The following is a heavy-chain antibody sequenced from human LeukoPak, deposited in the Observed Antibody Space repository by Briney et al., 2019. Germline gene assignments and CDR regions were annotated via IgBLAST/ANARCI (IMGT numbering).Heavy chain of an antibody. CDR3: ARAHQYSSGPRGFDY. CDR2: IYSGGST. Sequence: GGSLRLSCAASGFTVSSNYMSWVRQAPGKGLEWVSVIYSGGSTYYADSVKGRFTISRDNSKNTLYLQMNSLRAEDTAVYYCARAHQYSSGPRGFDYWGQGTLVTVSS. D-gene: IGHD6-19*01. CDR1: GFTVSSNY. V-gene: IGHV3-53*01. J-gene: IGHJ4*02.